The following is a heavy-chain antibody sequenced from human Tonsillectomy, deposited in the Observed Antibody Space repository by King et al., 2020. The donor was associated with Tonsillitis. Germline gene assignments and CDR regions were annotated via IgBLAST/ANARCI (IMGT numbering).Heavy chain of an antibody. CDR2: ISYDGRNA. J-gene: IGHJ1*01. CDR3: AKSGESKNLFHH. CDR1: GFIFSDCG. D-gene: IGHD3-10*01. Sequence: VQLVESGGGVVQPGKSLRLSCAASGFIFSDCGIHWVRQAPGKGLEWVALISYDGRNAYYADSVKGRFTISRDNSKNTVDVQMDSLRAEDTAVYYCAKSGESKNLFHHWGQGTLVIVSS. V-gene: IGHV3-33*05.